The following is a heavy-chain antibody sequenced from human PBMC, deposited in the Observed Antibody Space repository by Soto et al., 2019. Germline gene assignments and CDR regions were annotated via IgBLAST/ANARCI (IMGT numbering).Heavy chain of an antibody. V-gene: IGHV3-30*18. D-gene: IGHD2-21*01. CDR2: ISFDGSNK. J-gene: IGHJ6*02. CDR1: GFTFSSYG. Sequence: QVQLVESGGGVVQPGRSLRLSCAASGFTFSSYGMHWVRQAPGKGLEWVAIISFDGSNKYYADSVKGRFTISRDTSNNTLYLQMNSLRAEDTAVDYCAKEGLDQNYYYYYGMDVWGQGTTVTVSS. CDR3: AKEGLDQNYYYYYGMDV.